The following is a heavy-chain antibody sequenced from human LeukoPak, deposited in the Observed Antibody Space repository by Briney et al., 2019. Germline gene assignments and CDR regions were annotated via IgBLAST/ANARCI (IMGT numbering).Heavy chain of an antibody. Sequence: GGSLRLSCAASGFTFSKFPMGWVRQAPGRGLEWVSAISASGDVTFYADSLRGRFTISRDNSKSTLYLQMNGLRAEDAAIFYCAKSLFTSATGTGRAFHIWGQGTRVTVSS. J-gene: IGHJ3*02. V-gene: IGHV3-23*01. CDR3: AKSLFTSATGTGRAFHI. CDR1: GFTFSKFP. D-gene: IGHD1-1*01. CDR2: ISASGDVT.